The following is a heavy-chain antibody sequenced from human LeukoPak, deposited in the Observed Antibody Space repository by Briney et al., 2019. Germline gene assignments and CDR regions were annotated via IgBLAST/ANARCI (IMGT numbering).Heavy chain of an antibody. CDR1: GDTFTSYD. Sequence: ASVKVSCKASGDTFTSYDINWVRQATGQGLEWMGWMNPKSGNTGYAQKFQGRVTMTRNTSISTAYMELSSLRSEDTAVYYCARPGTNFGINWFDPWGQGTLVTVS. J-gene: IGHJ5*02. CDR2: MNPKSGNT. D-gene: IGHD3-3*01. CDR3: ARPGTNFGINWFDP. V-gene: IGHV1-8*01.